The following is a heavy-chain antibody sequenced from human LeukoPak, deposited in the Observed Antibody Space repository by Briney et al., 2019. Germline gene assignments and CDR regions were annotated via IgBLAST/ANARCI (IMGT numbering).Heavy chain of an antibody. CDR3: ARDALAGEKPEYFFDY. CDR1: GFTFSIYS. Sequence: GGSLRLSCAASGFTFSIYSMNWVRQAPGKALEWVSHIGRTMDTRYADSVRGRFTISRDNAKNSVYLQMSGLRAEDTAVYYCARDALAGEKPEYFFDYWGQGTLVTVSS. V-gene: IGHV3-48*04. J-gene: IGHJ4*02. CDR2: IGRTMDT.